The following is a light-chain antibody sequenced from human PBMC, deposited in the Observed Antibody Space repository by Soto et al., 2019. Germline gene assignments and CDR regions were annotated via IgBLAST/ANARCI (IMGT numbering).Light chain of an antibody. CDR3: QQRLNWPPG. J-gene: IGKJ1*01. V-gene: IGKV3-11*01. CDR2: GAS. CDR1: QSVSSY. Sequence: EIVLTQSPATLSLSPGERATLSCRASQSVSSYLAWYQQKPGQAPRLLIYGASTRATGIPARFSGSGSGTEFTLTISDLEPADFGLYYCQQRLNWPPGFGQGTKVDIK.